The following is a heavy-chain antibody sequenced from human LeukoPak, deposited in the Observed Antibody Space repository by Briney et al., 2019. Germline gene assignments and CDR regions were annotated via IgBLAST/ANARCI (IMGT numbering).Heavy chain of an antibody. J-gene: IGHJ4*02. V-gene: IGHV4-31*03. CDR2: IYYSGST. D-gene: IGHD5-18*01. Sequence: SQTLSLTYTVSGGSISSGGYYWSWIRQHPGKGLEWIGYIYYSGSTYYNPSLKSRVTISVDTSKNQFSLKLSSVTAADTAVYYCARGFRYSYGILVYWGQGTLVTVSS. CDR3: ARGFRYSYGILVY. CDR1: GGSISSGGYY.